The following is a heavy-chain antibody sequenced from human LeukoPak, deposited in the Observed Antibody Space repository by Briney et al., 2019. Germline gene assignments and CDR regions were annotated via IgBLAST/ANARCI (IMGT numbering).Heavy chain of an antibody. CDR1: GFTFSSYS. Sequence: GGSLRLSCAASGFTFSSYSMNWVRQAPGKGLEWVSYISSSSTIYYADSVKDRFTISRDNAKNSLYLQMNSLRDEDTAVYYCARDGRHYDFWSGYYKGIDYWGQGTLVTVSS. CDR2: ISSSSTI. D-gene: IGHD3-3*01. J-gene: IGHJ4*02. CDR3: ARDGRHYDFWSGYYKGIDY. V-gene: IGHV3-48*02.